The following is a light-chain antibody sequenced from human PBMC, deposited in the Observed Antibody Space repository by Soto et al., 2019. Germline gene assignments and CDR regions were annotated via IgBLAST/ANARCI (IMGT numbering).Light chain of an antibody. V-gene: IGKV3-15*01. J-gene: IGKJ1*01. Sequence: EIVMTQSPVTLSVSPGEGASLSCRASANVYGNVAWYQQKPGQAPRLLIYDASTRATDIPARFSGSGSGTEFTLTISSLQSADFAVYFCQHGKTFGQGTKVEL. CDR1: ANVYGN. CDR2: DAS. CDR3: QHGKT.